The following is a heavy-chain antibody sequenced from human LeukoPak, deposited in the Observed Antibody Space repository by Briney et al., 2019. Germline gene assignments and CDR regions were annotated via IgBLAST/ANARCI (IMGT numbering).Heavy chain of an antibody. CDR1: GLTVSSIY. V-gene: IGHV3-66*01. CDR2: TYSGGSS. J-gene: IGHJ3*02. CDR3: ARTTHAFDI. D-gene: IGHD1-1*01. Sequence: GGSLRLSCAASGLTVSSIYISWVRQAPGKGLEWVSLTYSGGSSYYADSVEGRFTISRDIPKNTLYLQMNSLRAEDTAVYYCARTTHAFDIWGQGTLGTVSS.